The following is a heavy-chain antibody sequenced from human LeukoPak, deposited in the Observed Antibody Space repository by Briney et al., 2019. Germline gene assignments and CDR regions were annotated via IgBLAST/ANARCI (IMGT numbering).Heavy chain of an antibody. CDR3: AKELWIQLWSSGE. D-gene: IGHD5-18*01. Sequence: GGSLRLSCAASGFTFSTYGMHWVRQAPGKGLEWVAVIWYGGSNTYYADSVKGRFTISRDNSKNTLYLQMNSLRAEDTAVYYCAKELWIQLWSSGEWGQGTLVTVSS. J-gene: IGHJ4*02. V-gene: IGHV3-33*06. CDR2: IWYGGSNT. CDR1: GFTFSTYG.